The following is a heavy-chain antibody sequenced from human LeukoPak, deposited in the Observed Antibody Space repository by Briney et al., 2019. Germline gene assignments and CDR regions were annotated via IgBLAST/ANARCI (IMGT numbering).Heavy chain of an antibody. Sequence: SETLSLTSTVSGGSISSSSYYSGWIRQPPGEWLEWIGSIYYSGSTYYNPSLKIRVPISVDTSKNQFSLKLSSVTAADTAVYYCARRVVVVAATGNWFAPWGQGTLVTVSS. V-gene: IGHV4-39*01. D-gene: IGHD2-15*01. CDR2: IYYSGST. CDR1: GGSISSSSYY. J-gene: IGHJ5*02. CDR3: ARRVVVVAATGNWFAP.